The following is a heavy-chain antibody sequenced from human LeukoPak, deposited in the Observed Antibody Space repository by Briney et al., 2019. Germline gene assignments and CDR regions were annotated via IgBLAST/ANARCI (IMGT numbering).Heavy chain of an antibody. D-gene: IGHD6-19*01. Sequence: GRSLRLSCAASGLTFDDYAMHWVRQAPGKGLEWVSGISWNSGSIGYADSVKGRFTISRDNAKNSLYLQMNSLRAEDTALYYCAKDAEAVASYFDYWGQGTLVTVSS. CDR2: ISWNSGSI. CDR1: GLTFDDYA. V-gene: IGHV3-9*01. CDR3: AKDAEAVASYFDY. J-gene: IGHJ4*02.